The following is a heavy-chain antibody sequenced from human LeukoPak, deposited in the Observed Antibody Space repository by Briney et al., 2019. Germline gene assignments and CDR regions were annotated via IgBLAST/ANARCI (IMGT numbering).Heavy chain of an antibody. Sequence: GGSLRLSFAASGFTFNTFSMNWVRQAPGKGLEWGSSISSSSSYIYYADSVKGRFTISRDNAKNSLYLQMNSLRAEDTAVYYCARFPVGYCSSTSCPQYFDYWGQRTLVTVSS. CDR3: ARFPVGYCSSTSCPQYFDY. CDR1: GFTFNTFS. D-gene: IGHD2-2*01. CDR2: ISSSSSYI. J-gene: IGHJ4*02. V-gene: IGHV3-21*01.